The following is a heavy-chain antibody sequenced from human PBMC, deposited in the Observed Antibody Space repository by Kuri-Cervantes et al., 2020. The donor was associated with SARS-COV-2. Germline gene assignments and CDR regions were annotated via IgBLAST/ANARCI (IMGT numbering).Heavy chain of an antibody. CDR1: GYTFTSYY. V-gene: IGHV1-2*02. CDR3: ARAAEGRYYFDY. Sequence: ASVKVSCKASGYTFTSYYMHWVRQAPGQGLEWMGWINPNSGGTNYAQKFQGRVTMTRDTSISTAYIELSRLRSDDTAVYYCARAAEGRYYFDYWGQGTLVTVSS. CDR2: INPNSGGT. J-gene: IGHJ4*02.